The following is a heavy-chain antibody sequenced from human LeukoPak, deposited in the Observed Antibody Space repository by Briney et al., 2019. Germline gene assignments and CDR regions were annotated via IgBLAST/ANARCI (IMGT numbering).Heavy chain of an antibody. V-gene: IGHV4-59*01. CDR1: GGSISSYY. CDR2: IYYSGST. CDR3: ARSHYGDYGDY. D-gene: IGHD4-17*01. Sequence: SETLSLTCTVSGGSISSYYLSWIRQPPGKGLEWIGYIYYSGSTNYNPSLKSRVTISVDTSKNQFSLKLSSVTAADTAVYYCARSHYGDYGDYWGQGTLVTVSS. J-gene: IGHJ4*02.